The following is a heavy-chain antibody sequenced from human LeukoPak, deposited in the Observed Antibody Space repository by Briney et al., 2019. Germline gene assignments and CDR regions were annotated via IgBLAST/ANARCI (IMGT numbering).Heavy chain of an antibody. J-gene: IGHJ5*02. CDR3: ARDQGYGDYVYDS. CDR1: GGSISSYY. V-gene: IGHV4-4*07. D-gene: IGHD4-17*01. Sequence: PSETLSLTCTVSGGSISSYYWSWIRQPAGKGLEWIGRIYASGNTNYNPYLKSRVTISVDTSKNQFSLKLTSVTAADTAVYYCARDQGYGDYVYDSWGQGILVTVSS. CDR2: IYASGNT.